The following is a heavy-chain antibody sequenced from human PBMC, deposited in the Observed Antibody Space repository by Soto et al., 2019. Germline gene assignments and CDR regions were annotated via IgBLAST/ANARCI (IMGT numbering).Heavy chain of an antibody. J-gene: IGHJ6*02. CDR3: ARDARYYGMDV. V-gene: IGHV4-59*01. CDR1: GGSISSYY. CDR2: IYYSGST. Sequence: SETLSLTCTVSGGSISSYYWSWIRQPPGKGLEWIGNIYYSGSTNYNPSLKGRVTISVDTSKNQFSLNLTSVTAADTAVYYCARDARYYGMDVWGQGTTVTVSS.